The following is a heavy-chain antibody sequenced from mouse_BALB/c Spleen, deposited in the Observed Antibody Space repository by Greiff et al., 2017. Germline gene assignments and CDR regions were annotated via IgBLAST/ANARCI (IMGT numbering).Heavy chain of an antibody. CDR3: TGNRYDGFDY. J-gene: IGHJ2*01. V-gene: IGHV1-5*01. Sequence: VQLQQSGAELVKPGASVKMSCKASGYSFTSYWMHWVKQRPGQGLEWIGAIYPGNSDTSYNQKFKGKAKLTAVTSASTAYMELSSLTNEDSAVYYCTGNRYDGFDYWGQGTTLTVSS. D-gene: IGHD2-14*01. CDR1: GYSFTSYW. CDR2: IYPGNSDT.